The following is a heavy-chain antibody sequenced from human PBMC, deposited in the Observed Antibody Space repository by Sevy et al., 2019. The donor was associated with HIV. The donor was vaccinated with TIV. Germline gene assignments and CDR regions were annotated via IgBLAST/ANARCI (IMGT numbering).Heavy chain of an antibody. J-gene: IGHJ4*02. V-gene: IGHV3-7*02. D-gene: IGHD3-3*01. CDR3: ARARFLEWLSKYYFDD. Sequence: GGSLRLSCAASGFTFSNYWMHWVRQAPDKGLEWLANINQDGSQIYYVDSGKGRFTISRDNAKNSVYLQMNSLRVEDTAVYYCARARFLEWLSKYYFDDWGQGTLVTVSS. CDR2: INQDGSQI. CDR1: GFTFSNYW.